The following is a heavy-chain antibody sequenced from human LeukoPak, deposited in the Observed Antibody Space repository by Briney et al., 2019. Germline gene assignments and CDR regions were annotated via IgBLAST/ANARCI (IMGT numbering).Heavy chain of an antibody. CDR1: GFTFYNYA. CDR2: ISGSGGAT. CDR3: AKLKGIATMTD. Sequence: GGSLRLSCAASGFTFYNYAMTWVRQAPGNGLEWVSTISGSGGATYYADSVKGRFTISRDNSKNTLFLHTNSLRVEDTALYYCAKLKGIATMTDWGQGTLVTVSS. V-gene: IGHV3-23*01. J-gene: IGHJ4*02. D-gene: IGHD4-17*01.